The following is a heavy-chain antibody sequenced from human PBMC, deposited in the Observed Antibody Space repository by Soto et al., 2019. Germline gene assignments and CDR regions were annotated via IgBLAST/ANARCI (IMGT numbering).Heavy chain of an antibody. CDR2: IYYSGST. CDR1: GGSISSGDYY. J-gene: IGHJ6*02. CDR3: ARDASSSAPPGYYYYGMDV. V-gene: IGHV4-30-4*01. Sequence: QVQLQESGPGLVKPSQTLSLTCTVSGGSISSGDYYWSWIRQPPGKGLEWIGYIYYSGSTYYNPSLKSRVTISVDTSKNQFSLKLSSVTAADTAVYYCARDASSSAPPGYYYYGMDVWGQGTTVTVSS. D-gene: IGHD3-22*01.